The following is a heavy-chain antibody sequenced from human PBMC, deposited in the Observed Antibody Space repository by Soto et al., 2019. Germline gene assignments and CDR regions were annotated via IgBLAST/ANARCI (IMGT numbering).Heavy chain of an antibody. CDR2: INHSGLT. J-gene: IGHJ6*02. CDR1: GGSITSHY. D-gene: IGHD3-10*01. Sequence: QVQLQESGPGLVKPSETLSLTCSVSGGSITSHYCSWFRQPPGKGLEWIGYINHSGLTSYNPSLKSRLTMSVDTSKNQFSLKVNSVTAADTALYYCARQGFGQLHGLVDVWGPGTTVTVSS. V-gene: IGHV4-59*08. CDR3: ARQGFGQLHGLVDV.